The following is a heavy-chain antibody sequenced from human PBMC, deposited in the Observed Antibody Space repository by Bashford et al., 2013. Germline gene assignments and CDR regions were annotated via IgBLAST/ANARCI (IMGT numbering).Heavy chain of an antibody. CDR3: ARGHPFDAFDI. J-gene: IGHJ3*02. CDR1: GGSISSGGYY. V-gene: IGHV4-31*03. Sequence: SETLSLTCTVSGGSISSGGYYWSWIRQHPGKGLEWIGYIYYSGSTYYNPSLKSRVTISVDTSKNQFSLKLSSVTAADTAVYYCARGHPFDAFDIWGQRDNGHRLL. CDR2: IYYSGST.